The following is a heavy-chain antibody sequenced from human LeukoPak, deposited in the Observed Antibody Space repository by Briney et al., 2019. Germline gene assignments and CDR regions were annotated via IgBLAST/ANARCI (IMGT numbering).Heavy chain of an antibody. D-gene: IGHD3-16*01. V-gene: IGHV1-18*01. J-gene: IGHJ3*02. Sequence: ASVKVSCKASGYTFTSYGISWVRQAPGQGLEWMGWISAYNGNTNYAQKLQGRVTMTTDTSTSTAYMELRSLRSDDTAVYYCVGGPSYKDHDAFDIWGQGTMVTVSS. CDR2: ISAYNGNT. CDR3: VGGPSYKDHDAFDI. CDR1: GYTFTSYG.